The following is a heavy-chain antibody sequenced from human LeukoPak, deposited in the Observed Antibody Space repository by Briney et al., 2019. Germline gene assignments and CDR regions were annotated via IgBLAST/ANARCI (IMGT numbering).Heavy chain of an antibody. D-gene: IGHD4-17*01. CDR2: ISYDGSNK. CDR3: AKGGMTTVNY. CDR1: GFTFSNYG. Sequence: GGSLRLSCAASGFTFSNYGMHWVRQAPGKGLEWVAVISYDGSNKYYADSVKGRFTISRDNSENTLYLQMNSLRAEDTAVYYCAKGGMTTVNYWGQGTLVTVSS. V-gene: IGHV3-30*12. J-gene: IGHJ4*02.